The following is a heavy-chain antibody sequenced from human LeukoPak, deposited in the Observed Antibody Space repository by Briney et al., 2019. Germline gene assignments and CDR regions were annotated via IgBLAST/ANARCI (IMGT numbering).Heavy chain of an antibody. CDR1: GGSFTGYY. Sequence: SETLSLTCAVYGGSFTGYYWSWIRQPPGKGLEWIGEINHSGSTNYNPSLKSRVIISVDTSKNQFSLKLSSVTAADTAVYYCGRHVQAPSFDPWGQGTLVTVSS. CDR3: GRHVQAPSFDP. V-gene: IGHV4-34*01. CDR2: INHSGST. J-gene: IGHJ5*02. D-gene: IGHD1-1*01.